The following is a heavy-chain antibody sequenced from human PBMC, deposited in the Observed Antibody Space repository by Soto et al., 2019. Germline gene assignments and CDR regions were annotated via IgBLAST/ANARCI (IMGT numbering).Heavy chain of an antibody. CDR3: ARVSGIYYYGMDV. D-gene: IGHD3-10*01. CDR1: GGSFSGYY. Sequence: PLETLSLTCAVYGGSFSGYYWSWIRQPPGKGLEWIGGINHSGGTNYNPSLKCRVTISVDTSKNQVSLKLSSVTAADTAVYYCARVSGIYYYGMDVWGQGTTVTVSS. J-gene: IGHJ6*02. CDR2: INHSGGT. V-gene: IGHV4-34*01.